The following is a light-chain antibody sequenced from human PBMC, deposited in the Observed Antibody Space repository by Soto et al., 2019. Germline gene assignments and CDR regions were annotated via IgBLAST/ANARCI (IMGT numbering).Light chain of an antibody. CDR3: SSYTRSSTRV. Sequence: QSALTQPASVSGSPGQSITISCTGTSSDVGGYNYVSWYQQHPGKAPKLMIYAVSNRPSGVSNRFSGSKSGNTASLTISGLQAEDEADYYCSSYTRSSTRVFGGGTKVTVL. CDR2: AVS. J-gene: IGLJ3*02. CDR1: SSDVGGYNY. V-gene: IGLV2-14*01.